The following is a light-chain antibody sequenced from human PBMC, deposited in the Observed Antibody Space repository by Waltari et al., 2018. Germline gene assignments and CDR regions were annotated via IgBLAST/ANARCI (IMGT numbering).Light chain of an antibody. J-gene: IGLJ2*01. CDR3: ATWDNSLEGWL. Sequence: QSVLTQPPSASGTPGQSILISGSSTSNPVNWFQQVPGAAPKLLIFSDDQRPSGVPARFSGSRSGTSASLAISGLHSEDEADYYCATWDNSLEGWLFGGGTKVTV. V-gene: IGLV1-44*01. CDR1: SNP. CDR2: SDD.